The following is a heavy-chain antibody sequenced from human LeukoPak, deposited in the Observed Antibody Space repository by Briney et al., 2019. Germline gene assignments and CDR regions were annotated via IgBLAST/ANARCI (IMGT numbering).Heavy chain of an antibody. CDR2: IKQDGSEK. Sequence: GGSLRLSCAASGFTFSSYWMSWVREAPGKGREWVANIKQDGSEKYYVDSVKGRFTISRDNAKNSLYLQMNSLRAEDTAVYYCARAALPETFDIWGQGTMVTVSS. D-gene: IGHD5-24*01. J-gene: IGHJ3*02. CDR1: GFTFSSYW. V-gene: IGHV3-7*01. CDR3: ARAALPETFDI.